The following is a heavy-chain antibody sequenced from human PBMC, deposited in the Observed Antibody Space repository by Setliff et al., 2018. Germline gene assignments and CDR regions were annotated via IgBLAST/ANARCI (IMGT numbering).Heavy chain of an antibody. Sequence: PSETLSLTCTVSGGSINSGSYFWAWIRQPPGKGLEWIGEIYHDGNDKFYPSVHYSPSLESRVTISIDKSNNQFSLKMTSMTAADTAVYYCAKGGGRYHSDSWGQGILVTVSS. CDR1: GGSINSGSYF. V-gene: IGHV4-61*05. CDR2: IYHDGND. CDR3: AKGGGRYHSDS. J-gene: IGHJ4*02. D-gene: IGHD1-1*01.